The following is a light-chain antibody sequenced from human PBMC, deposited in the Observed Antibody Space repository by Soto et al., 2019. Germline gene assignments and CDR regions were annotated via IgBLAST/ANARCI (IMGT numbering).Light chain of an antibody. CDR2: GAS. J-gene: IGKJ4*01. CDR1: QSVSSN. V-gene: IGKV3-15*01. Sequence: EIVMTQSPATLSVSPGDRATLSCRASQSVSSNLAWYQQKPGQAHRLLIYGASTRATGIPDRFSGSGSETEYTLNISSQQSEDCAVYYCQQYNNWPLALTFGGGTKVEIK. CDR3: QQYNNWPLALT.